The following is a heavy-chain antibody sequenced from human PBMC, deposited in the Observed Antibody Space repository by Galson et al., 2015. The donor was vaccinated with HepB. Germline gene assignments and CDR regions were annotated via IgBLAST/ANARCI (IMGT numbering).Heavy chain of an antibody. CDR1: GFTFSSYS. CDR3: ARGPYYYDSSGYFYASLNYWYFDI. J-gene: IGHJ2*01. V-gene: IGHV3-21*01. Sequence: SLRLSCAASGFTFSSYSMNWVRQAPGKGLEWVSSISSSSSYIYYADSVKGRFTISRDNAKNSLYLQMNSLRAEDTAVYYCARGPYYYDSSGYFYASLNYWYFDIWGRGALVPASS. D-gene: IGHD3-22*01. CDR2: ISSSSSYI.